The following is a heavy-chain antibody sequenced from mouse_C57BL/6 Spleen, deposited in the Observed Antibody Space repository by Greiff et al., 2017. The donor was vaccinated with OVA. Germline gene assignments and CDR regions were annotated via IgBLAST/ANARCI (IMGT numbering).Heavy chain of an antibody. D-gene: IGHD3-3*01. Sequence: VQLQQSGPELVKPGASVKIPCKASGYTFTDYNMDWVKRSHGKSLEWIGDINPNNGGTIYNQKFKGKATLTVDKSSSTAYMELRSLTSEDTAVYYCARRAGPAWFAYWGQGTLVTVSA. CDR3: ARRAGPAWFAY. J-gene: IGHJ3*01. V-gene: IGHV1-18*01. CDR2: INPNNGGT. CDR1: GYTFTDYN.